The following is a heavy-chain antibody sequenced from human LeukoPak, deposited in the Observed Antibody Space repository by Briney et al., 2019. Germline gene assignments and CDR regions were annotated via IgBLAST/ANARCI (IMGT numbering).Heavy chain of an antibody. CDR1: GFTFSSYA. CDR2: ISGSGGST. CDR3: AKMRSERRYFDY. J-gene: IGHJ4*02. Sequence: PGGSLRLSCAASGFTFSSYAMSWVRQAPGKGLEWVSTISGSGGSTYYADSVKGRFTISRDSSKNTLYLQMDSLRAEDTAVYYCAKMRSERRYFDYWGQGTLVTVSS. V-gene: IGHV3-23*01. D-gene: IGHD1-26*01.